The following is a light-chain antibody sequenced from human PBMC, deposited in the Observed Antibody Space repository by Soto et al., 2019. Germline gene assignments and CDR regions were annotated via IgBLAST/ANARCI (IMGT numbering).Light chain of an antibody. V-gene: IGLV2-14*01. CDR1: SSDVGAYTY. CDR3: SSYTTSNTLV. Sequence: ALTQPASVSGSPGQSITISCTGTSSDVGAYTYVSWYQQHPGKAPKLMIFEVSDRPSGVSNRFSGSKSGNTASLTISGLQAEDEADYYCSSYTTSNTLVFGGGTKLTVL. J-gene: IGLJ2*01. CDR2: EVS.